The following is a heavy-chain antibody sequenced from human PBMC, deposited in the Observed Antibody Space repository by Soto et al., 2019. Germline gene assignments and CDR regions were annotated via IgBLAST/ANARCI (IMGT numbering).Heavy chain of an antibody. CDR1: GYTFSDYY. J-gene: IGHJ4*01. CDR2: IDTSSTKI. CDR3: ASHYDMWSGYLSPVDY. V-gene: IGHV3-11*01. Sequence: QVQLVESGGDLVKRGGSLRLSCAASGYTFSDYYMSWIRQAPGKGLEWISYIDTSSTKIYYADSVKGRFTTSRDNAKNSLDLEMNSLRDEDTAVYYCASHYDMWSGYLSPVDYWGHGTLVTVSS. D-gene: IGHD3-3*01.